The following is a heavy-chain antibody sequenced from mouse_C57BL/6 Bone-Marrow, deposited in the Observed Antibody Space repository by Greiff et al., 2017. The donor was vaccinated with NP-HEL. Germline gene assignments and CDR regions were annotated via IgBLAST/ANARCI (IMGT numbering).Heavy chain of an antibody. J-gene: IGHJ1*03. CDR3: ARPVVVYWYFDV. Sequence: VQLQQSGAELARPGASVKMSCKASGYTFTSYTMHWVKQRPGQGLEWIGYINPSSGYTKYNQKFKDKATLTADKSSSTAYMQLSSLTSEDSAVYYCARPVVVYWYFDVWGTGTTVTVSS. D-gene: IGHD1-1*01. CDR2: INPSSGYT. V-gene: IGHV1-4*01. CDR1: GYTFTSYT.